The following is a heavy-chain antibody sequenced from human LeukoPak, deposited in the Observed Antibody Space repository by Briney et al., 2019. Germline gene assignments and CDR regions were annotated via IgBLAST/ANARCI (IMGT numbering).Heavy chain of an antibody. CDR3: ARAGGNFVVVTASDY. D-gene: IGHD2-21*02. Sequence: GESLKISCKVSGYTFTNYWITWVRQMPGKGLEWMGRIDPSDSYTNYSPSFEGHVTFSTDKSINTAYLEWSSLKASDTAMYYRARAGGNFVVVTASDYWGQGTLVTVSS. J-gene: IGHJ4*02. V-gene: IGHV5-10-1*01. CDR2: IDPSDSYT. CDR1: GYTFTNYW.